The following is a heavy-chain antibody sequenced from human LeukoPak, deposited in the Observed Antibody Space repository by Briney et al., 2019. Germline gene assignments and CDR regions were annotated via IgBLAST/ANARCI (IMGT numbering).Heavy chain of an antibody. D-gene: IGHD6-19*01. V-gene: IGHV3-23*01. J-gene: IGHJ4*02. CDR2: ISGSGGST. Sequence: GGSLRLSCAASGFTFSSYAMSWVRQAPGKGLEWVSAISGSGGSTYHADSVKGRFTISRDNSKNTLYLQMNSLRAEDTAVYYCAKDFAIDSGWPYYFDYWGQGALVTVSS. CDR3: AKDFAIDSGWPYYFDY. CDR1: GFTFSSYA.